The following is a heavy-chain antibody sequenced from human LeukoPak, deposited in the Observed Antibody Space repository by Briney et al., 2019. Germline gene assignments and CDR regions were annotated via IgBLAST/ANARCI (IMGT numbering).Heavy chain of an antibody. Sequence: GGSLRLSCVASGFTFSSYEMNWVRQAPGKGLEWVAVIWYDGSNKYYADYVKGRFTISRDKSKNTLYLLMNSVRAEDTAVYHCARGGYGDYGYGIDVWGQGTTVTVSS. V-gene: IGHV3-33*08. CDR3: ARGGYGDYGYGIDV. D-gene: IGHD4-17*01. J-gene: IGHJ6*02. CDR2: IWYDGSNK. CDR1: GFTFSSYE.